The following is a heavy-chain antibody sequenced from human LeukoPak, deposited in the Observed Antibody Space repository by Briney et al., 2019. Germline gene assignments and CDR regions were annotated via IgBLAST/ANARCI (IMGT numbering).Heavy chain of an antibody. V-gene: IGHV3-7*01. D-gene: IGHD1-14*01. J-gene: IGHJ4*02. Sequence: GGSLRLSCAASGFTFSSYWMSWVRQAPGKGLEWVANIKQDGSEKYYVDSVKGRFTISRDNAKNSLYLQMNSRRAEDTAVYYCASFPTVEYYFDYWGQGTLVTVSS. CDR3: ASFPTVEYYFDY. CDR2: IKQDGSEK. CDR1: GFTFSSYW.